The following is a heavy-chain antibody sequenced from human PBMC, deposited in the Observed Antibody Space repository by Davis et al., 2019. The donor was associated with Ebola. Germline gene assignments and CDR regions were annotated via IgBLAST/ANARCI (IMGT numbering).Heavy chain of an antibody. CDR2: IYSSGST. D-gene: IGHD5-18*01. V-gene: IGHV4-59*01. CDR3: AREREVDTAMAGYYYGMDV. J-gene: IGHJ6*04. CDR1: GGSISSYY. Sequence: MPSETLSLTCTVSGGSISSYYWSWIRQPPGKGLEWIGYIYSSGSTNYNPSLKSRVTISVDTSKNQFSLKLSSVTAADTAVYYCAREREVDTAMAGYYYGMDVWGKGTTVTVSS.